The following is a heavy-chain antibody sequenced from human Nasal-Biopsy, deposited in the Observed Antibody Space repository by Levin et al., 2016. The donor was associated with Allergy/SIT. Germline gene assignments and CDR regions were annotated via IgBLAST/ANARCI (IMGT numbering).Heavy chain of an antibody. Sequence: GESLKISCAASGFTFSSYAMSWVRQAPGKGLEWVSAISNSGGSTYYADSVKGRFTISRDNSKNTLYLQMNSLRAEDTAVYYCAKGRPYFDWLPFDYWGQGTLVTVSS. V-gene: IGHV3-23*01. D-gene: IGHD3-9*01. CDR2: ISNSGGST. J-gene: IGHJ4*02. CDR1: GFTFSSYA. CDR3: AKGRPYFDWLPFDY.